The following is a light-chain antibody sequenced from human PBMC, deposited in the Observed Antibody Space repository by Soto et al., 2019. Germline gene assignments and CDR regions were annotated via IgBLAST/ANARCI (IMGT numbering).Light chain of an antibody. CDR1: QTISTY. CDR3: QHADSFPLIT. Sequence: DIQMTQSPSSLSASVGDRVTITCRASQTISTYLNWYQQKPGKAPRLLIYDASSLLSGVPSRFSGSGSGTDFTLTIASLQPEDFATYYCQHADSFPLITFGQGTRLEIK. J-gene: IGKJ5*01. V-gene: IGKV1-39*01. CDR2: DAS.